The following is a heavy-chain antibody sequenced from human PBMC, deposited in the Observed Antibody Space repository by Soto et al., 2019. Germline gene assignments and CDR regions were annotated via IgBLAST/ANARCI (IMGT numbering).Heavy chain of an antibody. CDR2: INHSGST. Sequence: SETLSLTCAVYGGSFSGYYWSWIRQPPGKGLEWIGEINHSGSTNYNPSLKSRVTISVDTSKNQFSLKLSSVTAADPAVYYCAGGCKLATGYWYFDPWGRGTLVTVSS. CDR3: AGGCKLATGYWYFDP. V-gene: IGHV4-34*01. D-gene: IGHD1-1*01. CDR1: GGSFSGYY. J-gene: IGHJ2*01.